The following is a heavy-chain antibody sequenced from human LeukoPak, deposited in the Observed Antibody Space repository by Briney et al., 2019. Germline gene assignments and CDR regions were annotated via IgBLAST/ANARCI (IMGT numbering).Heavy chain of an antibody. CDR1: GYTFTSYG. CDR3: ARTRQYSSSWYCWFDP. CDR2: ISAYNGNT. Sequence: GASVKVSCKASGYTFTSYGISWVRQAPGQGLGWMGWISAYNGNTNYAQKLQGRVTMTTDTSTSTAYMELRSLRSDDMAVYYCARTRQYSSSWYCWFDPWGRGTLVTVSS. D-gene: IGHD6-13*01. J-gene: IGHJ5*02. V-gene: IGHV1-18*03.